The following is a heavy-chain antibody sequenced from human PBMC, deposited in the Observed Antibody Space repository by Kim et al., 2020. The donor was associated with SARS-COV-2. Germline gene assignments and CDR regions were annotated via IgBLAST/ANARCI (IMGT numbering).Heavy chain of an antibody. CDR1: GGSFSGYY. CDR3: ARCKGYSTQIAKLCWFDP. D-gene: IGHD6-13*01. V-gene: IGHV4-34*01. J-gene: IGHJ5*02. Sequence: SETLSLTCAVYGGSFSGYYWSWIRQPPGKGLEWIGEINHSGSTNYNPSLKSRVTISVDTSKNQFSLKLSSVTAADTAVYYCARCKGYSTQIAKLCWFDPWGRGTRVPVSP. CDR2: INHSGST.